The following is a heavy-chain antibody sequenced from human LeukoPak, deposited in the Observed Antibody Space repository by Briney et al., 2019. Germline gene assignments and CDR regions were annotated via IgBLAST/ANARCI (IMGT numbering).Heavy chain of an antibody. V-gene: IGHV3-30-3*01. CDR2: ISYDGSNK. CDR1: GFTFSSYA. D-gene: IGHD6-19*01. Sequence: PGGSLRLSCAASGFTFSSYAMHWVRQAPGKGLEWVAVISYDGSNKYYADSVKGRFTISRDNSKNTLYLQMNSLRAEDTAVYYCARVSPSSGWPVWGQGTLVTVSS. J-gene: IGHJ4*02. CDR3: ARVSPSSGWPV.